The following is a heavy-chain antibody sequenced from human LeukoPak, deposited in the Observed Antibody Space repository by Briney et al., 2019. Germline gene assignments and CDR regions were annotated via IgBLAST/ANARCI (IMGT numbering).Heavy chain of an antibody. D-gene: IGHD4-17*01. J-gene: IGHJ4*02. Sequence: SETLSLTCTVSGGSISSGSYYWSWIRQPAGKGLERIGRIYTSGSTNYNPSLKSRVTISVDTSKNQFSLKLSSVTAADTAVYYCARLSLFGDPFDYWGQGTLVTVSS. V-gene: IGHV4-61*02. CDR3: ARLSLFGDPFDY. CDR2: IYTSGST. CDR1: GGSISSGSYY.